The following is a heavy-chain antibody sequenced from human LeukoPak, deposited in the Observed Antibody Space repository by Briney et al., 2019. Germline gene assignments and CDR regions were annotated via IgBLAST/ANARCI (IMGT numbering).Heavy chain of an antibody. CDR3: ATSNSNGLSLFDY. CDR1: GFTSSDHY. Sequence: PGGSLRLSCVVSGFTSSDHYIDWARQAPGKGLEWVGRIRNKVNSYTTEYAASVKDRFTISRDDSKNSVWLQMNSLKTEDSAVYYCATSNSNGLSLFDYWGQGTLVPVSS. J-gene: IGHJ4*02. D-gene: IGHD6-25*01. CDR2: IRNKVNSYTT. V-gene: IGHV3-72*01.